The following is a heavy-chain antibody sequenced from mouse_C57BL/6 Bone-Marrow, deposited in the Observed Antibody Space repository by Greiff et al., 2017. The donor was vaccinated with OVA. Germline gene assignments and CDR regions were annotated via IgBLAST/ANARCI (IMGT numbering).Heavy chain of an antibody. J-gene: IGHJ3*01. V-gene: IGHV1-69*01. CDR1: GYTFTSYW. CDR3: AREIYYGYDGFAY. D-gene: IGHD2-2*01. CDR2: IDPSDSYT. Sequence: QVQLQQPGAELVMPGASVKLSCKASGYTFTSYWMHWVKQRPGQGLEWIGEIDPSDSYTNYNQKFKGKSTLTVDKSSSTAYMQLSSLTSEDSAVYYCAREIYYGYDGFAYWGQGTLVTVS.